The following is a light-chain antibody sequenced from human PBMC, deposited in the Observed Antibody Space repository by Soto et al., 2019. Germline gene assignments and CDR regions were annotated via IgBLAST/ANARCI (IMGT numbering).Light chain of an antibody. V-gene: IGKV3-20*01. CDR2: GGS. J-gene: IGKJ4*01. Sequence: EIVLTQSPGTLSLSPGERATLSCRASQSVSSSYLAWYQQKPGQAPRLLIYGGSSRATGIPDRFRGSGSGTDFTLTISRLGPEDLAEYYCQRCDGSPRRTCDGGTKLEIK. CDR1: QSVSSSY. CDR3: QRCDGSPRRT.